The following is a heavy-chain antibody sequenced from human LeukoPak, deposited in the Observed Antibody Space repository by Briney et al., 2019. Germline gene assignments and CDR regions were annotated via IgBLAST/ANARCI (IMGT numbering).Heavy chain of an antibody. D-gene: IGHD2-2*01. CDR3: ARGTYCSSTSCPYGYYMDV. CDR2: ISSSGSTI. J-gene: IGHJ6*03. V-gene: IGHV3-11*04. Sequence: GGSLRLSCAASGFTFSDYYMSWIRQAPGKGLEWVSYISSSGSTIYYADSVKGRFTISRDNAKNSLYLQMNSLRAEDTAVYYCARGTYCSSTSCPYGYYMDVWSKGTTVTVSS. CDR1: GFTFSDYY.